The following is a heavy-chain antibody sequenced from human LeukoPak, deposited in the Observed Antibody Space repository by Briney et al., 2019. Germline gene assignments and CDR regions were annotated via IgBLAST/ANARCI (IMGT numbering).Heavy chain of an antibody. CDR1: GFTVSSNY. Sequence: GGSLRLSCAASGFTVSSNYMSWVRQAPGKGLEWVSVIYSGGSTYYADSVKGRFTISRDNSKNTLYLQMNSLRAEDTAVYYCASDGGSGWYDWFDPWGQGTLVTVSS. CDR2: IYSGGST. J-gene: IGHJ5*02. D-gene: IGHD6-19*01. V-gene: IGHV3-53*01. CDR3: ASDGGSGWYDWFDP.